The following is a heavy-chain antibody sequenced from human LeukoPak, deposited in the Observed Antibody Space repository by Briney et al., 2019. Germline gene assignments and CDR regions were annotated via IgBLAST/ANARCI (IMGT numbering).Heavy chain of an antibody. Sequence: ASAKVSCKASRYTFAGYSMHWVRQAPGQGLEWMGWINPNSGGTNYAQKFQGRVTMTGDTSISTAYMELSRLTPDDTAVYYCARGRGSYSLDYWGQGTLVTVSS. J-gene: IGHJ4*02. D-gene: IGHD1-26*01. V-gene: IGHV1-2*02. CDR1: RYTFAGYS. CDR2: INPNSGGT. CDR3: ARGRGSYSLDY.